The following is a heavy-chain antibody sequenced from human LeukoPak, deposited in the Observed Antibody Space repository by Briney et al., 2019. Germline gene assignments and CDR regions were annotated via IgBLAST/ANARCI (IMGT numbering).Heavy chain of an antibody. CDR2: IYYSGST. J-gene: IGHJ4*02. D-gene: IGHD1-26*01. V-gene: IGHV4-59*08. Sequence: SETLSLTCTVSGGSISSYYWSWIRQPPGKGLEWIGYIYYSGSTNYNPSLKSRVTIPVDTSKNQFSPKLSSVTAADTAVYYCATFLLGGNFDYWGQGTLVTVSS. CDR1: GGSISSYY. CDR3: ATFLLGGNFDY.